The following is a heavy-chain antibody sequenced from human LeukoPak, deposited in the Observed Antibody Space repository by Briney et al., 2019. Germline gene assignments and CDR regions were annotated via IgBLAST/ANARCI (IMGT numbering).Heavy chain of an antibody. CDR1: GFTIDSFY. CDR2: IDEAGKDR. Sequence: GGSLRLSCVASGFTIDSFYMSWVRQAPGKGLEWVANIDEAGKDRYYADSVKGRFTISRDNTKNSVFLDMTSLRVEDTATYFCARASTGVVFNYFDYWGQGALVPVSS. V-gene: IGHV3-7*01. J-gene: IGHJ4*01. CDR3: ARASTGVVFNYFDY. D-gene: IGHD2-15*01.